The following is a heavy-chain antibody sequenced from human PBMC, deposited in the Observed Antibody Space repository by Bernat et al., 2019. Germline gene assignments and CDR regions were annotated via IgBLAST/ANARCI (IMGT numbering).Heavy chain of an antibody. D-gene: IGHD5-12*01. J-gene: IGHJ4*02. CDR2: ISYDGSNK. Sequence: QVQLVESGGGVVQPGRSLRLSWAASGFTFSSYAMHWVRQAPGKGLEWGAVISYDGSNKYYASSVKGRFTQSRDNSKNTLYLQMDSLGAEETAVYYCARADAGYSGYDSEKHHFDYWGQGTLVTVSS. CDR1: GFTFSSYA. V-gene: IGHV3-30-3*01. CDR3: ARADAGYSGYDSEKHHFDY.